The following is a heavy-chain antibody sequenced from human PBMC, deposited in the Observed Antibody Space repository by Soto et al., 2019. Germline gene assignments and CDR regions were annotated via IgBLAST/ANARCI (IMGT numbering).Heavy chain of an antibody. CDR3: VKRWPNMGEGLLWFGELLYKGDY. CDR2: MNPNSGNT. V-gene: IGHV1-8*01. Sequence: GASVKVSCKASGYTFASYDINWVRQATGQGLEWMGWMNPNSGNTGYAQKFQGRVTMTRNTSISTAYMELSSLRSEDTAVYYCVKRWPNMGEGLLWFGELLYKGDYWGQGTLVTVSS. D-gene: IGHD3-10*01. CDR1: GYTFASYD. J-gene: IGHJ4*02.